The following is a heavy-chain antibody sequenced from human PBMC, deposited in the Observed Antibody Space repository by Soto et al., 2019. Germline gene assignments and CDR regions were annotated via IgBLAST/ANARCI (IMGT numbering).Heavy chain of an antibody. J-gene: IGHJ4*02. CDR2: IRGISNSYAT. V-gene: IGHV3-73*01. D-gene: IGHD1-20*01. CDR3: TSKVRDPVKVYMSEVQLDF. CDR1: GFAFSGSA. Sequence: GGSLRLSCEASGFAFSGSALHWVRQASGKGLEWLGRIRGISNSYATSYAASVKGRFTISRDDSKNTAYLQMSSLKAEDTDVYYCTSKVRDPVKVYMSEVQLDFWGQGALVTVSS.